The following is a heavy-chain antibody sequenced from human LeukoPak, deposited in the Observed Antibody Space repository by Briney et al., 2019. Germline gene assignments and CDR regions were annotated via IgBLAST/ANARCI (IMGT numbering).Heavy chain of an antibody. CDR2: IYYSGST. CDR3: ARVDPSVVTLAFDY. CDR1: GGSISSSSYY. J-gene: IGHJ4*02. Sequence: PSETLSLTCTVSGGSISSSSYYWGWIRQPPGKGLEWIGSIYYSGSTYYNPSLKSRVTISVDTSKNQFSLKLSSVTAADTAVYYCARVDPSVVTLAFDYWGQGTLVTVSS. V-gene: IGHV4-39*07. D-gene: IGHD4-23*01.